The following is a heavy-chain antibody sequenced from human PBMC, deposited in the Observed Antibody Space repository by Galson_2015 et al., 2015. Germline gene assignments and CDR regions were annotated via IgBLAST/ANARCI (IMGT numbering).Heavy chain of an antibody. CDR2: INPSGGNT. J-gene: IGHJ4*02. CDR3: ARGDSAGISQGCDY. CDR1: GYSFSSYS. D-gene: IGHD2-15*01. V-gene: IGHV1-46*01. Sequence: SVKVSCKASGYSFSSYSIHWVRRAPGQGLEWMGLINPSGGNTRNTQKFQGRVTMTRDTSTSTVYMELSSLRSEDTAVYYCARGDSAGISQGCDYWGQGTLVTVSS.